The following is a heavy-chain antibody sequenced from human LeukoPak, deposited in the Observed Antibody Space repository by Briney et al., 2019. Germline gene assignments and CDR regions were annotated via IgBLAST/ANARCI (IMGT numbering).Heavy chain of an antibody. CDR1: GGSISSYY. Sequence: SETLSLTCTVSGGSISSYYWSWIRQPAGKGLEWIGRIYNTGSTNYNPSLKSRVTMSVDTSKNQFSLKLSSVTAADTAVYYCARHLTRGYCSSTSCYGYNWFDPWGQGTLVTVSS. CDR2: IYNTGST. V-gene: IGHV4-4*07. J-gene: IGHJ5*02. D-gene: IGHD2-2*01. CDR3: ARHLTRGYCSSTSCYGYNWFDP.